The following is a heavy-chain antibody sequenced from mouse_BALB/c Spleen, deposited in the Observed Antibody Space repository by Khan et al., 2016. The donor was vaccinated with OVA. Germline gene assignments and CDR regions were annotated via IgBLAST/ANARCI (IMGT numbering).Heavy chain of an antibody. Sequence: QMQLVQSGPELKKPGETVKISCKASGYTLTNYGMNWVKQAPGKGLKWMGWINTYTGEPTYADDFKGRFAFSLETSASTAYLQINNLKNEDMATYFCARPCYGSTNGYFDYWGQGTTLTVSS. V-gene: IGHV9-1*02. CDR2: INTYTGEP. CDR3: ARPCYGSTNGYFDY. CDR1: GYTLTNYG. J-gene: IGHJ2*01. D-gene: IGHD1-1*01.